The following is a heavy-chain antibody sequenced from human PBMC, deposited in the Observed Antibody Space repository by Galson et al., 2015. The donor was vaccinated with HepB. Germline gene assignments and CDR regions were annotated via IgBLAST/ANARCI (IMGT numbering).Heavy chain of an antibody. V-gene: IGHV3-15*07. J-gene: IGHJ5*02. CDR1: GFTFSDAW. D-gene: IGHD2/OR15-2a*01. Sequence: SLRLSCAASGFTFSDAWMNWVRQAPGKGLEWVGLIKSKTAGATIDYAAPVKGRFTISRDDSKNTLYLQMNSLKNEDAGVYYCWGNWVDPWGQGTLVTVSS. CDR2: IKSKTAGATI. CDR3: WGNWVDP.